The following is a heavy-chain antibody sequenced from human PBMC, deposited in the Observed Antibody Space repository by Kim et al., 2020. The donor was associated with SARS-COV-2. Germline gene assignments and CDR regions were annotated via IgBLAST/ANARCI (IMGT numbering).Heavy chain of an antibody. CDR3: ARDSAITIFGVVIINYYYGMDV. J-gene: IGHJ6*02. V-gene: IGHV3-64*01. CDR1: GFTFSSYA. Sequence: GGSLRLSGAASGFTFSSYAMHWVRQAPGKGLEYVSTISSNGGSTYYANSVKGRFTISRDNSKNTLYLQMGSLRAEDMAVYYCARDSAITIFGVVIINYYYGMDVWGQGTTVTVSS. D-gene: IGHD3-3*01. CDR2: ISSNGGST.